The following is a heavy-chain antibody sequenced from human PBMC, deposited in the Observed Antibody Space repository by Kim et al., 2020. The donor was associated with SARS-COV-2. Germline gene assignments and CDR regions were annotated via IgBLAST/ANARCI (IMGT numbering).Heavy chain of an antibody. D-gene: IGHD4-17*01. CDR1: GGSFSGYY. CDR2: INHSGST. Sequence: SETLSLTCAVYGGSFSGYYWSWIRQPPGKGLEWIGEINHSGSTNYNPSLKSRVTISVDTSKNQFSLKLSSVTAADTAVYYCARTGYGGNRLDYWGQGTLVTVSS. CDR3: ARTGYGGNRLDY. J-gene: IGHJ4*02. V-gene: IGHV4-34*01.